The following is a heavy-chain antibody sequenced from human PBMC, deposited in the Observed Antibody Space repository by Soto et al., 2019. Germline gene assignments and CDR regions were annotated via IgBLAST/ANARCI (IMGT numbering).Heavy chain of an antibody. D-gene: IGHD5-18*01. Sequence: SETLSLTCTVSGGSVSSFHWSWVRQPPGKGLEWIAYIYYSGGTYYNPSLKSRVTISVDTSKNQFSLKLSSVTAADTAVYYCARGNTAMADWGQGTLVTVSS. V-gene: IGHV4-59*02. J-gene: IGHJ4*02. CDR1: GGSVSSFH. CDR3: ARGNTAMAD. CDR2: IYYSGGT.